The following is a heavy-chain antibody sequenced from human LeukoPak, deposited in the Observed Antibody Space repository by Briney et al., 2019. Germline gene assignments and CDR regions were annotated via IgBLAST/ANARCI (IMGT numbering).Heavy chain of an antibody. CDR1: GLTFDDYA. CDR3: AKAVSGYGRNEFDY. Sequence: GGTLRLSCAASGLTFDDYAMHWVRQAPGKGLEWVSGIRWNSGSIGYADSVKGRFTISRDNDKNSLYLQMNSLRAEDTALYYCAKAVSGYGRNEFDYWGQGTLVTVSS. J-gene: IGHJ4*02. D-gene: IGHD3-22*01. V-gene: IGHV3-9*01. CDR2: IRWNSGSI.